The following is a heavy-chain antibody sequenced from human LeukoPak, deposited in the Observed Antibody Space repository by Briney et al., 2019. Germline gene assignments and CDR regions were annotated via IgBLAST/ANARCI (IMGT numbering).Heavy chain of an antibody. D-gene: IGHD1-7*01. CDR3: ARRDWNSTFDI. J-gene: IGHJ3*02. CDR2: IHPADSET. CDR1: GYIFTNYW. Sequence: GESLKISCKSSGYIFTNYWIGWVRQMPGKGLEWMGIIHPADSETRYSPSFQGQVTISVDMSITTAYLQWRSLKASDTATYYCARRDWNSTFDIWGQGTMVTVSS. V-gene: IGHV5-51*01.